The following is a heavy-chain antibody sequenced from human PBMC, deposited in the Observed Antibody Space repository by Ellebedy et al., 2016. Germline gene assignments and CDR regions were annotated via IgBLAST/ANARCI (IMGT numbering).Heavy chain of an antibody. Sequence: GSLRLSCAVYGGSFSGYYWSWIRQPPGKGLEWIGEINHSGSTNYNPSLKSRVTISVDTSKNQFSLKLSSVTAADTAVYYCARGNYGGNSVDYWGQGTLVTVSS. CDR2: INHSGST. D-gene: IGHD4-23*01. V-gene: IGHV4-34*01. J-gene: IGHJ4*02. CDR3: ARGNYGGNSVDY. CDR1: GGSFSGYY.